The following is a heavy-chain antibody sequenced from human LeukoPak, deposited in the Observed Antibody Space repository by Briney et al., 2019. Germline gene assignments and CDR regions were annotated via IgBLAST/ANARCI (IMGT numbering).Heavy chain of an antibody. CDR1: GGSFSGYY. CDR3: ARGRDYYDSSGYYNWFDP. D-gene: IGHD3-22*01. J-gene: IGHJ5*02. Sequence: SQTLSLTCAVSGGSFSGYYWSWIRQPPGQGLERIGEINHSGSTNYNPSLKSLVTISVDTSKNQFSLKLSSVTAADTGVYYCARGRDYYDSSGYYNWFDPWGQGTLVTVSS. V-gene: IGHV4-34*01. CDR2: INHSGST.